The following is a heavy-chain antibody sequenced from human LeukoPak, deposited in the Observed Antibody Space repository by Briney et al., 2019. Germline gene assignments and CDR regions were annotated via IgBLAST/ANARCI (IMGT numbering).Heavy chain of an antibody. V-gene: IGHV1-8*03. CDR3: ARGRGAAAGTGGYEVDP. CDR1: GYTFTSYD. J-gene: IGHJ5*02. D-gene: IGHD6-13*01. Sequence: GASVKVSCKASGYTFTSYDINWVRQATGQGLEWMGWMNPNSGNTGYAQKFQGRVTITRNTSISTAYMELSSLRSEDTAVYYCARGRGAAAGTGGYEVDPWGQGTLVTVSS. CDR2: MNPNSGNT.